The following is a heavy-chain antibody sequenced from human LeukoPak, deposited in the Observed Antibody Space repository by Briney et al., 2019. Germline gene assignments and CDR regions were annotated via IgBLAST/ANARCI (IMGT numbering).Heavy chain of an antibody. D-gene: IGHD4-11*01. CDR2: TSYDGSNK. V-gene: IGHV3-30*01. CDR1: GFTFSSYA. Sequence: GRSLRLSCAASGFTFSSYAMHWVRQAPGKGLEWVAVTSYDGSNKYYADSVKGRFTISRDNSKNTLYLQMNSLRAEDTAVYYCARAKDSNYVHWFDPWGQGTLVTVSS. CDR3: ARAKDSNYVHWFDP. J-gene: IGHJ5*02.